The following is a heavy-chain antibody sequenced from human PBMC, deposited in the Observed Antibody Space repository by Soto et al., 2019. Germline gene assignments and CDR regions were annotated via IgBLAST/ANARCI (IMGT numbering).Heavy chain of an antibody. Sequence: GGSLRLSCAASGFTFSSYAMHWVRRAPGKGLESVAVISYDGSNKYYADSVKGRFTISRDNSKNTLYLQMNSLRAEDTAVYYCARDRRQEYCSSTSCRLYWFDPWGQGTLVTVYS. D-gene: IGHD2-2*01. CDR2: ISYDGSNK. CDR3: ARDRRQEYCSSTSCRLYWFDP. CDR1: GFTFSSYA. J-gene: IGHJ5*02. V-gene: IGHV3-30-3*01.